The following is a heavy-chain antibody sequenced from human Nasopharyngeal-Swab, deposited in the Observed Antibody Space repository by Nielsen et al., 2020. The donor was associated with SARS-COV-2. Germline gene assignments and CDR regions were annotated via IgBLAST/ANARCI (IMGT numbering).Heavy chain of an antibody. CDR2: ISSSSSYI. Sequence: GGSLRLYCAASGFTSSSYSMNWVRQAPGKGLEWVSSISSSSSYIYYADSVKGRFTISRDNAKNSLYLKMNSLRAEDTAVYYCARSLRGSSLHYWGQGTLVTVSS. V-gene: IGHV3-21*01. D-gene: IGHD6-6*01. CDR1: GFTSSSYS. J-gene: IGHJ4*02. CDR3: ARSLRGSSLHY.